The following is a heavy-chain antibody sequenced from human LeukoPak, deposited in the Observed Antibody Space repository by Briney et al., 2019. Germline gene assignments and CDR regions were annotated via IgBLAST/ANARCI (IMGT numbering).Heavy chain of an antibody. D-gene: IGHD4-17*01. J-gene: IGHJ5*02. CDR1: GGSISSGGYS. CDR3: ARASMTTVTKAAYNWFDP. Sequence: SETLSLNCAGSGGSISSGGYSWRWIRQPPGGGLEWSGYIYHSGSTYYNPSLKSRVTISVDRSNNQFSLKLSSVTAADTAVYYCARASMTTVTKAAYNWFDPWGQGTLVTVSS. CDR2: IYHSGST. V-gene: IGHV4-30-2*01.